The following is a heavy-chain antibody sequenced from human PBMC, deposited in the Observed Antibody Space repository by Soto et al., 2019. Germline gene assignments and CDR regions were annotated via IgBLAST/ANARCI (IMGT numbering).Heavy chain of an antibody. V-gene: IGHV1-69*01. CDR1: GGTFSSYA. J-gene: IGHJ6*02. CDR2: IIPIFGTA. CDR3: ATPGGSGSYYHYYYYGMDV. Sequence: QVQLVQSGAEVKKPGSSVKVSCKASGGTFSSYAISWVRQAPGQGLEWMGGIIPIFGTANYAQKFQGRVTITADESTRTAFMERSSLRSEDTAVYYCATPGGSGSYYHYYYYGMDVWGQGTTVTVSS. D-gene: IGHD3-10*01.